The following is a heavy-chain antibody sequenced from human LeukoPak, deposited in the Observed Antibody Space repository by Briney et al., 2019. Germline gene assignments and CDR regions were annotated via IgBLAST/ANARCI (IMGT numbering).Heavy chain of an antibody. CDR1: GGSISSYY. CDR3: ARDTPGSGSYPYYYYYYYMDV. CDR2: IYYSGST. J-gene: IGHJ6*03. V-gene: IGHV4-59*01. D-gene: IGHD3-10*01. Sequence: NTSETLSLTCTVSGGSISSYYWSWIRQPPGKGLEWIGYIYYSGSTNYNPSLKSRVTISVDTSKNQFSLKLSSVTAADTAVYYCARDTPGSGSYPYYYYYYYMDVWGKGTTVTISS.